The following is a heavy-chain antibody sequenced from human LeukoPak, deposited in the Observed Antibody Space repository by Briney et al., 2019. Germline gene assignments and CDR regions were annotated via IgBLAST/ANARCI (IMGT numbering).Heavy chain of an antibody. Sequence: PGGSLRLSCAAPGFTFSSYWMSWVRQTPGKGLEWVANIKQDGSEKYYVDSVKGRFTISRDNAKNSLYLQMNTLRAEDTAVYYCATGERWLQYDYWGQGTLVTVSS. CDR3: ATGERWLQYDY. CDR2: IKQDGSEK. D-gene: IGHD5-24*01. CDR1: GFTFSSYW. V-gene: IGHV3-7*01. J-gene: IGHJ4*02.